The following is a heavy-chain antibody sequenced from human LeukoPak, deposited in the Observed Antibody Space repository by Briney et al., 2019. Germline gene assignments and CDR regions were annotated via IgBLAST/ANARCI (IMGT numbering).Heavy chain of an antibody. D-gene: IGHD3-22*01. V-gene: IGHV3-53*01. CDR3: ARDRRYYDSSGYYFHWYFDL. J-gene: IGHJ2*01. CDR2: IYSGVST. Sequence: GGSLRLSCAASGFTVSSNYMSWVRQAPGKGLEWVSVIYSGVSTYYADPVKGRFTISRDNSKNTLYLQMNSLRAEDTALYYCARDRRYYDSSGYYFHWYFDLWGRGTLVTVSS. CDR1: GFTVSSNY.